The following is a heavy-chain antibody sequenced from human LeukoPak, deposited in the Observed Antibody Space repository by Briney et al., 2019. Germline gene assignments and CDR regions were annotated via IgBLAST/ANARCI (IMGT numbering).Heavy chain of an antibody. J-gene: IGHJ4*02. V-gene: IGHV3-74*01. CDR3: ASASSHRIAAGGDY. D-gene: IGHD6-13*01. CDR2: INSDGSSR. CDR1: GFTFSNYW. Sequence: GGSLRLSCAASGFTFSNYWMHWVRQAPGKGLVWVSCINSDGSSRNYADSVKGRFTISRDNAKNTLYLQMNSLRAKDTAVYYCASASSHRIAAGGDYWGQGTLVTVSS.